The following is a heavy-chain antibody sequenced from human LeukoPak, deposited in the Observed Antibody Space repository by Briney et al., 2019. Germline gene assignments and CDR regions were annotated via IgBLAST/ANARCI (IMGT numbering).Heavy chain of an antibody. CDR2: ISGSGGST. V-gene: IGHV3-23*01. CDR1: GLPFSGCA. J-gene: IGHJ1*01. CDR3: AKGGGSYGGYFQH. D-gene: IGHD1-26*01. Sequence: GGSLRLSCAASGLPFSGCAMSWVRQAPGKGLEWVSAISGSGGSTYYADSVKGRFTISRDNSKNTLYLQMNSLRAEDTAVYYCAKGGGSYGGYFQHWGQGTLVTVSS.